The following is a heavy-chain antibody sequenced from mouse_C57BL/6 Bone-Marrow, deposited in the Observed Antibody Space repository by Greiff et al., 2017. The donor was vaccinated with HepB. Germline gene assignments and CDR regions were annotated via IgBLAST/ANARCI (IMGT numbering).Heavy chain of an antibody. CDR2: IYPGSGNT. J-gene: IGHJ2*01. Sequence: QVQLQQSGPELVKPGASVKISCKASGYSFTSYYIHWVKQRPGQGLEWIGWIYPGSGNTKYNEKFKGKATLTADTSSSTAYMQLSSLTSEDSAVYYCLYYYGSRVYFDYWGQGTTLTVSS. V-gene: IGHV1-66*01. D-gene: IGHD1-1*01. CDR1: GYSFTSYY. CDR3: LYYYGSRVYFDY.